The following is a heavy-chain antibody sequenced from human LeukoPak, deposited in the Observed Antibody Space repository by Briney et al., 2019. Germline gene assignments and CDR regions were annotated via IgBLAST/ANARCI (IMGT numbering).Heavy chain of an antibody. V-gene: IGHV3-74*01. CDR2: INTDGSST. Sequence: GGSLRLSCAASGFTFSSYWMHWVRQAPGKGLVWVSRINTDGSSTSYADSVKGRFTISRDNGKNTLYLQMNSLRAEDTAVYYCARGRVYSGSYYVYWGQGTLVTVSS. CDR3: ARGRVYSGSYYVY. J-gene: IGHJ4*02. CDR1: GFTFSSYW. D-gene: IGHD1-26*01.